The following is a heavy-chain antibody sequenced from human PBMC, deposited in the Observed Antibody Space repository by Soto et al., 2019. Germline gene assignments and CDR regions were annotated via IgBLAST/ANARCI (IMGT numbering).Heavy chain of an antibody. J-gene: IGHJ3*01. CDR3: ARGGWNYGPGPFDL. V-gene: IGHV1-18*04. Sequence: QVQLVQSGTEVKTLGAAVKVSCHASGYTFTNYGINWVRQAPGQGLGWMAWISAYNGKTRHAPFVQDRVTMTTDTSTRTAYMELTSLRSDDTAVYYCARGGWNYGPGPFDLWGQGTMVTVSS. D-gene: IGHD1-7*01. CDR2: ISAYNGKT. CDR1: GYTFTNYG.